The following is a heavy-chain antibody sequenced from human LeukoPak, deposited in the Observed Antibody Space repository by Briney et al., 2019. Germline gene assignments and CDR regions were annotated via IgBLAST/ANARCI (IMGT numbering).Heavy chain of an antibody. CDR2: IKQDGSEK. V-gene: IGHV3-7*01. D-gene: IGHD6-13*01. J-gene: IGHJ4*02. CDR3: ARGIQQDSYYFDY. CDR1: GFTFSSYW. Sequence: GGSLRLSCAASGFTFSSYWMSWVRQAPGKGLEWVANIKQDGSEKYYVDSVKGRFTISRDNAKNSLYLQMNSLRAEDTAVYYCARGIQQDSYYFDYWGQGTLVTVSS.